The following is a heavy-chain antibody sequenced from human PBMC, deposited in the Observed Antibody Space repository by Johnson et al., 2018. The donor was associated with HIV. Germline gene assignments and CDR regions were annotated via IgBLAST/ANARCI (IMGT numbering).Heavy chain of an antibody. CDR1: GFTFNSYA. Sequence: QVQLVESGGGVVQPGRSLRLSCAASGFTFNSYAMHWVRQAPGKGLEWVAIISYDGSNKYYADSVKGRFTISRDNSKNTLYLQMNSLRAEDTAVYYCARGGQLLLWDAFDIWGQGTMVTVSS. CDR3: ARGGQLLLWDAFDI. CDR2: ISYDGSNK. J-gene: IGHJ3*02. V-gene: IGHV3-30*04. D-gene: IGHD2-2*01.